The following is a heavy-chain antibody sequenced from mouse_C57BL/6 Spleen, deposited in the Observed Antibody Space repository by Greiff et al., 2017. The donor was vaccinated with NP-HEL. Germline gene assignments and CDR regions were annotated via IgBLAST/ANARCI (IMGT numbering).Heavy chain of an antibody. CDR2: ISSGSSTI. Sequence: DVMLVESGGGLVKPGGSLKLSCAASGFTFSDYGMHWVRQAPEKGLEWVAYISSGSSTIYYADTVKGRFTISRDNAKNTLFLQMTSLRSEDTAMYYCAPYYYGSSPAWFAYWGQGTLVTVSA. CDR3: APYYYGSSPAWFAY. J-gene: IGHJ3*01. V-gene: IGHV5-17*01. CDR1: GFTFSDYG. D-gene: IGHD1-1*01.